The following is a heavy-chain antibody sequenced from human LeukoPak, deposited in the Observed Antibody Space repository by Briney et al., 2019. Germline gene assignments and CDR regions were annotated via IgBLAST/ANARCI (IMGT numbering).Heavy chain of an antibody. CDR1: GYTFTSYA. J-gene: IGHJ4*02. V-gene: IGHV1-3*01. CDR2: ITAGNGNT. CDR3: ARDSGEYYFDY. D-gene: IGHD2-15*01. Sequence: ASVKVSCKASGYTFTSYAIYWVRQAPGQRLEWMGWITAGNGNTKYSQKFQGRVTITRDTSASTAYMELSSLRSEDTAVYYCARDSGEYYFDYWGQGTLVTVSS.